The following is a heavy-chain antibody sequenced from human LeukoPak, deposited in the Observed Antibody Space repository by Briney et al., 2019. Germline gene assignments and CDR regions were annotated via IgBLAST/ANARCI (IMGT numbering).Heavy chain of an antibody. CDR2: FDPEDGET. CDR3: ATPPIRSYQTGYYFDY. CDR1: GYTLTELS. J-gene: IGHJ4*02. D-gene: IGHD3-10*01. Sequence: ASVKVSCKVSGYTLTELSMHWVRQAPGKGLEWMGGFDPEDGETIYAQKFQGRVTMTEDTSTDTAYMGLSSLRSEDTAVYYCATPPIRSYQTGYYFDYWGQGTLVTVSS. V-gene: IGHV1-24*01.